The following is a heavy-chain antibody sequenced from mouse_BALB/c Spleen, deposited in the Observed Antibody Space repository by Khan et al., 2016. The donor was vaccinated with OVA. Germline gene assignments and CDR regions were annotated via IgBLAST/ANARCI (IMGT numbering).Heavy chain of an antibody. CDR3: TRDAMDY. CDR2: VNPNNGGA. V-gene: IGHV1-26*01. Sequence: IQLVQSGPDLVKPGASVKISCKASAYSFTGYFMYWVKQSHGKSLEWIGRVNPNNGGATYNQKFKDKAIFTVDKSSTTAYMELRSLTSEDSAVYYCTRDAMDYWGQGTSVTVSS. CDR1: AYSFTGYF. J-gene: IGHJ4*01.